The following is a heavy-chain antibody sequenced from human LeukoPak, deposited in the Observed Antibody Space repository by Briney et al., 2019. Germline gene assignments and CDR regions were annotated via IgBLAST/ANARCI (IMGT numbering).Heavy chain of an antibody. CDR2: IYPGDSDT. CDR3: ARPTNHYRSRIDY. V-gene: IGHV5-51*01. CDR1: GYSFTSNW. Sequence: GESLKISCKASGYSFTSNWIAWVRQLPGKGLEWMGIIYPGDSDTRYSPSFQGQVTISADKSISTAYLQWSSLKASDTAMYYCARPTNHYRSRIDYWGEGTLVTVSS. D-gene: IGHD1-14*01. J-gene: IGHJ4*02.